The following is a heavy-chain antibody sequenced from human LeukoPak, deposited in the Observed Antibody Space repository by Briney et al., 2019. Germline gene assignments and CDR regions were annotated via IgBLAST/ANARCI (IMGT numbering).Heavy chain of an antibody. CDR1: GFTFSSYW. CDR2: IKQDGSEK. D-gene: IGHD1-26*01. Sequence: GGSLRLSCAASGFTFSSYWMSWVRQAPGKGLEWVANIKQDGSEKCYVDSVKGRFTISRDNAKNSLYLQMNSLRAEDTAVYYCARRGSSPLDYYFDYWGQGTLVTVS. V-gene: IGHV3-7*01. CDR3: ARRGSSPLDYYFDY. J-gene: IGHJ4*02.